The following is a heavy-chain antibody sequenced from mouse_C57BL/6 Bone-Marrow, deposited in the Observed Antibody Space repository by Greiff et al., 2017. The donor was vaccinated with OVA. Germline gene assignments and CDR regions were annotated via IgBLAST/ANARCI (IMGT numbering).Heavy chain of an antibody. V-gene: IGHV5-2*01. CDR2: INSDGGST. Sequence: EVKLMESGGGLVQPGESLKLSCESNEYEFPSHDMSWVRKTPEKRLELVAAINSDGGSTYYPDTMERRFIISRDNAKKTLYLQVSNLRSEDTAVYYGERHLGLNCWYFDVWGTGTTVTVSS. J-gene: IGHJ1*03. D-gene: IGHD4-1*01. CDR3: ERHLGLNCWYFDV. CDR1: EYEFPSHD.